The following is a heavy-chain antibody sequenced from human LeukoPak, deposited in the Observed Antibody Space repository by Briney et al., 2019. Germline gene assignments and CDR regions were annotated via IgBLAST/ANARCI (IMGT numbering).Heavy chain of an antibody. D-gene: IGHD3-3*01. J-gene: IGHJ4*02. V-gene: IGHV4-34*01. CDR3: ARDLYDFWSGYPY. CDR2: INHSGST. CDR1: GGSFSGYY. Sequence: PSETLSLTCAVYGGSFSGYYWCWIRQPPGKGLEWIGEINHSGSTNYNPSLKSRVTISVDTSKNQFSLKLSSVTAADTAVYYCARDLYDFWSGYPYWGEGTLVTVAS.